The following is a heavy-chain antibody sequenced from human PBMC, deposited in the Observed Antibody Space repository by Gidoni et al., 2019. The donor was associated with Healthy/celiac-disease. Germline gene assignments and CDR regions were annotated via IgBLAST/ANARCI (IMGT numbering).Heavy chain of an antibody. D-gene: IGHD3-16*02. V-gene: IGHV5-51*01. CDR1: GYSFTSYW. CDR2: IYPGDSDT. J-gene: IGHJ2*01. CDR3: ARHRSPPLRLGELSPKPWYFDL. Sequence: EVQLVQSGAEVKKPGESLKISCKGSGYSFTSYWIGWVRQMPGKGLEWMGIIYPGDSDTRYSPSFQGQVTISADKSISTAYLQWSSLKASDTAMYYCARHRSPPLRLGELSPKPWYFDLWGRGTLVTVSS.